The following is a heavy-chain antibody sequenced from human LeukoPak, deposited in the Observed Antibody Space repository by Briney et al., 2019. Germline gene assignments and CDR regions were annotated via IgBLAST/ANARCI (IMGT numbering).Heavy chain of an antibody. V-gene: IGHV3-30*18. D-gene: IGHD3-22*01. J-gene: IGHJ3*02. CDR2: ISYDGSYQ. CDR1: GFTFSNCG. Sequence: GRSLRLSCAASGFTFSNCGMHWVRQAPGKGLEWVTVISYDGSYQYYADSVKGRFTISRDNSKNTLYLQMNSLRAEDTAVYYCAKLCVDSSGYYYVQDAFDIWGQGTMVTVSS. CDR3: AKLCVDSSGYYYVQDAFDI.